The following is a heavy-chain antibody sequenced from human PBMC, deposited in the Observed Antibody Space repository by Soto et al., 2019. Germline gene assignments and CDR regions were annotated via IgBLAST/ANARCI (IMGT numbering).Heavy chain of an antibody. CDR3: ARDRGPEYCSSTSCPPPYGMDV. Sequence: ASVKVSCKASGYTFTGYYMHWVRQAPGQGLEWMGWINPNSGGTNYARKFQGWVTMTRDTSISTAYMELSRLRSDDTAVYYCARDRGPEYCSSTSCPPPYGMDVWGQGTTVTVSS. D-gene: IGHD2-2*01. J-gene: IGHJ6*02. CDR2: INPNSGGT. CDR1: GYTFTGYY. V-gene: IGHV1-2*04.